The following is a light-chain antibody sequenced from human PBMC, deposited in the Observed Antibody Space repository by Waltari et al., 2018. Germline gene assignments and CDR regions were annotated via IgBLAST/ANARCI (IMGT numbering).Light chain of an antibody. Sequence: DIQLTQSPSFLSASVGRRVTVTCRASQDICTYLAWYHKNPVKAPHLLIYAASSLHTGVPSWFSAGGSGTLFTLSINRLQPEDFATYYCQQLHTYPLTFGGGTEVEL. CDR1: QDICTY. CDR2: AAS. J-gene: IGKJ4*01. V-gene: IGKV1-9*01. CDR3: QQLHTYPLT.